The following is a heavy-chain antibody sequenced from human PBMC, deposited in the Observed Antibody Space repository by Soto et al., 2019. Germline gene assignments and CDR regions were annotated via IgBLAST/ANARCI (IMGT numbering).Heavy chain of an antibody. CDR1: GYIFTNND. J-gene: IGHJ4*02. Sequence: QVQLVQSGAEVKKPGASVKVSCKASGYIFTNNDMNWVRQATGQGLEWMGMINVNSGNTAYAQRFQGRVTVTRDTSTSTAYMELTSLTSEDTAVYYCARGHEWGVVEARNYDFDYWGQGTLVTVSS. CDR2: INVNSGNT. V-gene: IGHV1-8*01. CDR3: ARGHEWGVVEARNYDFDY. D-gene: IGHD1-7*01.